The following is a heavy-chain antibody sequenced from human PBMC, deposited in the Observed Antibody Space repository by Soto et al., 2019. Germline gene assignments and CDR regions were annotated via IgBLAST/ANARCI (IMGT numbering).Heavy chain of an antibody. J-gene: IGHJ4*02. D-gene: IGHD3-22*01. V-gene: IGHV3-49*03. CDR1: GFTFGDYA. CDR2: IRSKAYGGTT. Sequence: GGSLRLSCTASGFTFGDYAMSWFRQAPGKGLEWVGFIRSKAYGGTTEYAASVKGRFTISRDDSKSIAYLQMNSLKTEDTAVYYCTRECDYYDSSGAYYFDYWGQGTLVTVSS. CDR3: TRECDYYDSSGAYYFDY.